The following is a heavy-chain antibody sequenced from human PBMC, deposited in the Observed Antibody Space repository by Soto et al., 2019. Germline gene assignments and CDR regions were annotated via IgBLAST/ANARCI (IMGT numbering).Heavy chain of an antibody. Sequence: GASVKVSCKTSGYTFSNYGITWVRQAPGQPLEWLGWISLYSDGTNYAQKFQGRVSMTTDTSTTTAYMELRSLRSDDAAVYYCARVVPGAEAWSGPWGQGTLVTVSS. CDR1: GYTFSNYG. D-gene: IGHD2-2*01. V-gene: IGHV1-18*01. CDR2: ISLYSDGT. J-gene: IGHJ5*02. CDR3: ARVVPGAEAWSGP.